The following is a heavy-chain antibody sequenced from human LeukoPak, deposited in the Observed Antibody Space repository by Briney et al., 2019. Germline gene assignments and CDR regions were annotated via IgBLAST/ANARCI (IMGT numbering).Heavy chain of an antibody. J-gene: IGHJ4*02. Sequence: GGSLRLSCAASGFTFSSYSMNWVRQAPGKGLESVSSISSSSSYIYYADSVKGRFTISRDNAKNSLYLQMNSLRAEDTAVYYCARVIPLGSYHRAGYWGQGTLVTVSS. CDR3: ARVIPLGSYHRAGY. CDR2: ISSSSSYI. CDR1: GFTFSSYS. D-gene: IGHD1-26*01. V-gene: IGHV3-21*01.